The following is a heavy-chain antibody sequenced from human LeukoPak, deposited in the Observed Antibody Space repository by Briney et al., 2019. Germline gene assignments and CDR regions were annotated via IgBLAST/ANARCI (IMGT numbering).Heavy chain of an antibody. V-gene: IGHV3-21*01. CDR1: GFTFSSYS. CDR3: AREVYSGRYYFDY. CDR2: ISSSSSYI. D-gene: IGHD5-18*01. J-gene: IGHJ4*02. Sequence: GGSLRLSCAASGFTFSSYSMNWVRQAPGKGLEWVSSISSSSSYIYYADSVKGRFTISRDNAKNSLYLQMNSLRAEDTAVYYCAREVYSGRYYFDYWGQETLVTVSS.